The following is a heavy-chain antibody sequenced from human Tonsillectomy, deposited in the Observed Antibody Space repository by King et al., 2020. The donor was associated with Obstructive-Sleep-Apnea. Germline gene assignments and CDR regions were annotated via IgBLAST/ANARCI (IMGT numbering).Heavy chain of an antibody. V-gene: IGHV3-74*01. J-gene: IGHJ4*02. CDR2: MNSDGSYT. Sequence: VQLVESGGGLLQPGGSLRLSCAASGFTFSNYWLHWVRQAPGKGLVWVSRMNSDGSYTFYAEFAKGRFTISRDNAKNTLYLQMNSLRADDTAIYYCAREAFDVGSRYLDSWGPGTPVTASS. CDR1: GFTFSNYW. CDR3: AREAFDVGSRYLDS. D-gene: IGHD2-15*01.